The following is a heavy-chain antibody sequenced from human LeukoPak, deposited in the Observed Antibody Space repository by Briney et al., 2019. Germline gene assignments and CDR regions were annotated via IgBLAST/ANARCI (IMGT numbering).Heavy chain of an antibody. J-gene: IGHJ3*02. CDR1: GFTVSSNY. CDR3: ANAGYSYGFAFDI. V-gene: IGHV3-53*05. Sequence: GGSLRLSCAASGFTVSSNYMSWVRQAPGKGLEWVSVIYSGGSTYYADSVKGRFTISRDNSKNTLYLQMNSLRAEDTAVYYCANAGYSYGFAFDIWGQGTMVTVSS. D-gene: IGHD5-18*01. CDR2: IYSGGST.